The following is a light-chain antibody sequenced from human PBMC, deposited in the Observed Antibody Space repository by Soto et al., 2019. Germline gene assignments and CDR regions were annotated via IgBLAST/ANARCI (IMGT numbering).Light chain of an antibody. Sequence: QSVLTQPPSASGTPGQRGTISCSGSSSNIGTYSVNWYQQLPGEAPKLLIYTNNQRTSGVVDRFSGSKSGTSASLAISGLQSGDEANYYCAAWDDSLSGVVFGGGTKLTVL. V-gene: IGLV1-44*01. CDR3: AAWDDSLSGVV. CDR2: TNN. CDR1: SSNIGTYS. J-gene: IGLJ2*01.